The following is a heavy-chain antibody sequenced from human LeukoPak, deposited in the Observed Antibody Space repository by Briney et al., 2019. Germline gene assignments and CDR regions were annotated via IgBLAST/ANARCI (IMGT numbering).Heavy chain of an antibody. D-gene: IGHD4-17*01. Sequence: PGGTLRLSCAASGFTFSSYGMSWVRQAPGKGLEWVSAISGSGGSTYYADSVKGRFTISRDNSKNTLYLQMNSLRAEDTAVYYCARQVYGDYYFSGAFDIWGQGTTVTISS. CDR2: ISGSGGST. J-gene: IGHJ3*02. CDR3: ARQVYGDYYFSGAFDI. V-gene: IGHV3-23*01. CDR1: GFTFSSYG.